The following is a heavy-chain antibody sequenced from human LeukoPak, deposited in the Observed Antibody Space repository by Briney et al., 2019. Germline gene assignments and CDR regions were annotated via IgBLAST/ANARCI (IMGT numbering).Heavy chain of an antibody. CDR2: IYNDGSST. CDR1: GFTFSGSA. V-gene: IGHV3-74*01. CDR3: ARERGGGGSPPAADAFDI. J-gene: IGHJ3*02. Sequence: GGSLRLSCAASGFTFSGSAMHWVRQAPGKGLVWVSRIYNDGSSTSYADSVKGRFTISRDNAKSTLYLQMNSLRAEDTAVYYCARERGGGGSPPAADAFDIGGKGTMVTVSS. D-gene: IGHD2-21*01.